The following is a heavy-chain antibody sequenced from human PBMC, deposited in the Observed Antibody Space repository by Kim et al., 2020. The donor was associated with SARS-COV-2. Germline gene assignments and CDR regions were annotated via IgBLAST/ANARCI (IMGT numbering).Heavy chain of an antibody. D-gene: IGHD3-22*01. CDR2: SYYSGDT. J-gene: IGHJ4*02. Sequence: SETLSLTCTVSGGSISSYYWSWIRQSPGKGLEWIGHSYYSGDTKYNPSLTSRVTISVDKSKNQFSLKMTSVTAADTAVYYCAREDYNSVYYSWFDYWGQGTLVTVSS. CDR3: AREDYNSVYYSWFDY. V-gene: IGHV4-59*01. CDR1: GGSISSYY.